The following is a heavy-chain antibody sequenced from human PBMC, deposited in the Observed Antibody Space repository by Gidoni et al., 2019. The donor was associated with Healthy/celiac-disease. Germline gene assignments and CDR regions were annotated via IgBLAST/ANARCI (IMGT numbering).Heavy chain of an antibody. CDR1: GGSISSYY. J-gene: IGHJ4*02. CDR3: AREGGPVDY. CDR2: IYYSGST. V-gene: IGHV4-59*01. D-gene: IGHD1-26*01. Sequence: QVQLQESGPGLVKPSETLSLTCTVPGGSISSYYWSWIRQPPGKGLEWIGYIYYSGSTNYNPSLKSRVTISVDTSKNQFSLKLSSVTAADTAVYYCAREGGPVDYWGQGTLVTVSS.